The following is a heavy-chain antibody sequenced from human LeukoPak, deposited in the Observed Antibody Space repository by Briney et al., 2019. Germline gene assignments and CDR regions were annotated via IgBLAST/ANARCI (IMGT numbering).Heavy chain of an antibody. CDR3: TRPYSSGWYRLDY. CDR1: GFTFADYT. V-gene: IGHV3-49*04. Sequence: GGSLRLSCTASGFTFADYTMSWVRQAPGKGLEWVGFIRRKAYGGTTEYAASVKGRFTISRDDSKSIAYLQMNSLKTEDTAVYYCTRPYSSGWYRLDYWGQGTLVTVSS. J-gene: IGHJ4*02. CDR2: IRRKAYGGTT. D-gene: IGHD6-19*01.